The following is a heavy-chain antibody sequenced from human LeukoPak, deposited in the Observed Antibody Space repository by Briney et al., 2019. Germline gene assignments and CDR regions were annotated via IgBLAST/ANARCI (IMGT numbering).Heavy chain of an antibody. CDR1: GGTFSSYA. Sequence: GSSVKVSCKASGGTFSSYAISWVRQAPGQGLEWMGGIIPIFGTANYAQKFQGRVTITADKSTSTAYMELSSLRSEDTAVYYCAKRFRGHPEGDWFDPWGQGTLVTVSS. D-gene: IGHD3-10*01. J-gene: IGHJ5*02. V-gene: IGHV1-69*06. CDR2: IIPIFGTA. CDR3: AKRFRGHPEGDWFDP.